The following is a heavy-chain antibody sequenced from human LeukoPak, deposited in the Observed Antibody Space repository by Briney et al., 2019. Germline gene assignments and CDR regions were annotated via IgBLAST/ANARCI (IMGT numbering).Heavy chain of an antibody. CDR1: GYTFYSYG. D-gene: IGHD6-13*01. Sequence: ASVKVSCKASGYTFYSYGISWVRQASGQGLEWMGWINTYNGNTNYAQKVQGRVTMTTDTSTSTVYMQLRSLRSDDTAVYYCARLFTAGYSSSWYQDYWGQGTLVTVSS. CDR3: ARLFTAGYSSSWYQDY. CDR2: INTYNGNT. V-gene: IGHV1-18*01. J-gene: IGHJ4*02.